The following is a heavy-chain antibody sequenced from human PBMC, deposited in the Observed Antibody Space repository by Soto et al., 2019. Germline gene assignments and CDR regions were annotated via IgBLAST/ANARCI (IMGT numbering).Heavy chain of an antibody. D-gene: IGHD2-15*01. CDR1: GYTFTSYG. CDR3: ATYCSGGSCYSEIDWFDP. Sequence: ASVKVSCKASGYTFTSYGISWVRQAPGHGLEWMGWISAYNGNTNYAQKLQGRVTMTTDTSASTAYMELRSLRSDDTAVYYCATYCSGGSCYSEIDWFDPWGQGTLVTVSS. V-gene: IGHV1-18*01. J-gene: IGHJ5*02. CDR2: ISAYNGNT.